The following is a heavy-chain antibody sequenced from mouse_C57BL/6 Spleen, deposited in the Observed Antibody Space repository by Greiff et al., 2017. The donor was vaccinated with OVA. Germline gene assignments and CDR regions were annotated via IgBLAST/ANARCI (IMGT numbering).Heavy chain of an antibody. J-gene: IGHJ4*01. D-gene: IGHD2-4*01. Sequence: EVKLVESGEGLVKPGGSLKLSCAASGFTFSSYAMSWVRQTPEKRLEWVAYISSGGDYIYYADTVKGRFTISRDNARNTLYLQMSSLESEDTAMYYCTRGGGLRVYYAKDYQGQGTSVTVSS. CDR1: GFTFSSYA. V-gene: IGHV5-9-1*02. CDR2: ISSGGDYI. CDR3: TRGGGLRVYYAKDY.